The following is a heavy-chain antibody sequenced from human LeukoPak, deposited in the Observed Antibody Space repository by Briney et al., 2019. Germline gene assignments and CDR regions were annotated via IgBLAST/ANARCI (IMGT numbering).Heavy chain of an antibody. Sequence: GGSLRLSCSASGFTFSSYAMHWVRQAPGKGLEYVSAISSHGGSTYYADSVKGRFTISRDNSKNTLYLQMSSLRAEDTAVYYCARWSQYSGGGWYELDYWGQGTRVTVSS. CDR1: GFTFSSYA. CDR2: ISSHGGST. D-gene: IGHD6-19*01. V-gene: IGHV3-64D*09. CDR3: ARWSQYSGGGWYELDY. J-gene: IGHJ4*02.